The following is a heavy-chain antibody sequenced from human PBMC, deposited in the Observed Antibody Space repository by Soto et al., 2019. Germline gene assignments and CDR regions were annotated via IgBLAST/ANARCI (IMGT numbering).Heavy chain of an antibody. V-gene: IGHV4-61*01. CDR3: ARDSYSHLWP. J-gene: IGHJ5*02. CDR1: GGSDSSGSSY. Sequence: SETLSLPCRVSGGSDSSGSSYWNWIRQPPGKGLGWIGYIYYSGSTNYNPSLKSRVSISLDTSKNQFSLNLNSLTAADTAVYYCARDSYSHLWPWGQGTLVTV. D-gene: IGHD4-4*01. CDR2: IYYSGST.